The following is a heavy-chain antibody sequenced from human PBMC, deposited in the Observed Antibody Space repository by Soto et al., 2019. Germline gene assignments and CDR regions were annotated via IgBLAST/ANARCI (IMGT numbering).Heavy chain of an antibody. CDR3: XXXXXXXXXXXXXXXXXXYGMDV. J-gene: IGHJ6*02. CDR2: XSYXXSNI. CDR1: GFTFSSYA. V-gene: IGHV3-30-3*01. Sequence: QVQLVESGGGVVQPGRSLRLSCAASGFTFSSYAMHWVRXXXGXXXXXXXXXSYXXSNIYYADSVKGRFTISRENSKNTXXXXXXXXXXXXXXXXXXXXXXXXXXXXXXXXXXXXYGMDVWGQGTTVTVSS.